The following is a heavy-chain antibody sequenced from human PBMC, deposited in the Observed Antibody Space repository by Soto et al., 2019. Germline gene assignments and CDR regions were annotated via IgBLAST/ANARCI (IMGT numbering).Heavy chain of an antibody. J-gene: IGHJ6*02. V-gene: IGHV1-8*01. CDR3: ARGNTFNYAGFDV. Sequence: QAHLEQSGAELKRPGASVKVSCKASGYTFSDFDINWRRQASGQGPEWMGWMNAKSGDTFFPKMFKGKFNMTWDTSLSTAYMEVGSLTSDDTAIYYCARGNTFNYAGFDVWGQGTTVAVSS. CDR1: GYTFSDFD. D-gene: IGHD3-16*01. CDR2: MNAKSGDT.